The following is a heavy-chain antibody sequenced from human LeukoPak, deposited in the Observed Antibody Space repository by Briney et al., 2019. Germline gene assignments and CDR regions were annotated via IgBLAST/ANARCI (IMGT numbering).Heavy chain of an antibody. CDR1: GFIFSTYA. CDR2: ISRNGNTT. Sequence: GGSLRLSCAASGFIFSTYAMHWVRRAPGKGLEHVSGISRNGNTTSYANSVEGRFTISRDNSKNTLYLQMGSLRAEDMAVYYCARRTFLNAFDIWGQGTMVTVSS. V-gene: IGHV3-64*01. J-gene: IGHJ3*02. CDR3: ARRTFLNAFDI. D-gene: IGHD1-1*01.